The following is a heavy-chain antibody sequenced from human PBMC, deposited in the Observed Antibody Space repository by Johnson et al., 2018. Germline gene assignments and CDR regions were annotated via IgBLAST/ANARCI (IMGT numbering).Heavy chain of an antibody. J-gene: IGHJ4*02. CDR3: ARKRWYTDFDY. CDR2: IYYSGST. V-gene: IGHV4-61*01. D-gene: IGHD6-13*01. CDR1: GGSVSSGSYY. Sequence: QVQLQESGPGLVKPSETLSLTCTVSGGSVSSGSYYWSWIRQPPGKGLEWIGYIYYSGSTNYNPPLKSRVTISVDTSTNQFSLKLSSVTAADSAVYYWARKRWYTDFDYWGQGTLVTVSS.